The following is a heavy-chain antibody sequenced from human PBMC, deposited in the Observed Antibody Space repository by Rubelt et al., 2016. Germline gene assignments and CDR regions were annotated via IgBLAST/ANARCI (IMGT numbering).Heavy chain of an antibody. Sequence: QVQLVQSGAEVQKPGASVKVSCKASGYTFTSYGISWVRQAPGHGLEWMGWISAYNGNTNYAQKRQGRVTMTTDTSTSTAYMELRSLRSDDTAVYYCARRDGYNWDDAFDIWGQGTMVTVSS. CDR1: GYTFTSYG. J-gene: IGHJ3*02. D-gene: IGHD5-24*01. CDR2: ISAYNGNT. V-gene: IGHV1-18*01. CDR3: ARRDGYNWDDAFDI.